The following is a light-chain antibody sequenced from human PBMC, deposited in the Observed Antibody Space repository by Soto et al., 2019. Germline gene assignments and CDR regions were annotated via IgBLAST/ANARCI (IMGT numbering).Light chain of an antibody. V-gene: IGLV2-14*01. CDR2: DVT. CDR1: SSDVGRYNY. J-gene: IGLJ1*01. Sequence: QSVLTQPASVSGSPGQSITISCTGTSSDVGRYNYVSWYQQHPGKAPKLMIYDVTNRPSGVSNRFSGSKSGNTVSLTISGLQAEDEADYYCSSYTSSYTDVFGTGTKLTVL. CDR3: SSYTSSYTDV.